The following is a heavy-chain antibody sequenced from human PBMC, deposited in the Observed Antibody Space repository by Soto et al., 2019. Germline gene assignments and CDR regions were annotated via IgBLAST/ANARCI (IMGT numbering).Heavy chain of an antibody. CDR2: ISSSGNTI. Sequence: PVGSLRLSCAASGFTFSDYYMSWIRQAPGKGLEWVSYISSSGNTIIYADSVKGRFTISRDNAKNSLYLQVSSLRAEDTAVYYCTRARSSSSWTSFDFWGQGSLVTVSS. J-gene: IGHJ4*02. CDR3: TRARSSSSWTSFDF. D-gene: IGHD6-13*01. V-gene: IGHV3-11*01. CDR1: GFTFSDYY.